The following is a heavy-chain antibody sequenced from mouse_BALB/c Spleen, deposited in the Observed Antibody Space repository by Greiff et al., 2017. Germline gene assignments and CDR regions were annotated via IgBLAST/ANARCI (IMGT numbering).Heavy chain of an antibody. Sequence: KPGQGLEWIGYINPYNDGTKYNEKFKGKATLTSDKSSSTAYMELSSLTSEDSAVYYCARGDYDAMDYWGQGTSVTVSS. V-gene: IGHV1-14*01. CDR3: ARGDYDAMDY. J-gene: IGHJ4*01. CDR2: INPYNDGT.